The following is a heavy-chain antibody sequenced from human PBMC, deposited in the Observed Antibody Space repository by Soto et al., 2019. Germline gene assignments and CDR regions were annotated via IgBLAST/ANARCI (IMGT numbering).Heavy chain of an antibody. J-gene: IGHJ4*02. CDR2: ISANNDNA. CDR1: GYTFTSYG. D-gene: IGHD3-22*01. Sequence: ASVKVSCKASGYTFTSYGLSWVRQAPGQGLEWMGWISANNDNARYAQKFQGRVTMTTDTSTSTAYMELTRLRSDDTAVYYCARGNNYYDSSGYQLDYWGQGTLVTVSS. CDR3: ARGNNYYDSSGYQLDY. V-gene: IGHV1-18*01.